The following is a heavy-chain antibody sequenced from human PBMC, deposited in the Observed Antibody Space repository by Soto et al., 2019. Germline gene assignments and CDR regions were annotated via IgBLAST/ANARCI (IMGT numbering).Heavy chain of an antibody. Sequence: GASVKVCCKAPGGTFSSYAISWVRQAPGQGLEWMGGIIPIFGSTSYAQKFQGRVTMTSDTSTSTVYMEMSSLRSEDTAVYYCARVFDSVVDYWGQGTLVTVSS. CDR3: ARVFDSVVDY. CDR1: GGTFSSYA. D-gene: IGHD3-10*02. CDR2: IIPIFGST. J-gene: IGHJ4*02. V-gene: IGHV1-69*05.